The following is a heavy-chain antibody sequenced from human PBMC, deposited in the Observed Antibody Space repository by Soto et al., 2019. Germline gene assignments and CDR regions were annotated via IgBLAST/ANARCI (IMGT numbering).Heavy chain of an antibody. Sequence: QVQLVQSGAEVKKPESSVKVSCKTSGGTFVRHVISWVRQAPGQGPEWMGKINTVSGIPNYAQKFQDRVTFTADTDSSTAYMELSSLRSDDTAVYYCATPACAATWCSPSHNLDHWGQGTLVTVSS. CDR3: ATPACAATWCSPSHNLDH. D-gene: IGHD2-2*01. CDR1: GGTFVRHV. V-gene: IGHV1-69*09. J-gene: IGHJ4*02. CDR2: INTVSGIP.